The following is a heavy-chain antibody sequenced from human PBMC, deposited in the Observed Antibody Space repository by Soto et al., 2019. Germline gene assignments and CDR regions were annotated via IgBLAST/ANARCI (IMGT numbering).Heavy chain of an antibody. CDR1: GGSFSGYY. D-gene: IGHD1-1*01. Sequence: QVQLQQWGAGLLKPSETLSLTCAVYGGSFSGYYWSWIRQPPGKGLEWIGEINHSGSTKYNPSLKGRVTISVDTSKNQFSLKLSSVTAADTAVYYCASLTGTTLYNWFDPWGQGTLVTVSS. V-gene: IGHV4-34*01. J-gene: IGHJ5*02. CDR2: INHSGST. CDR3: ASLTGTTLYNWFDP.